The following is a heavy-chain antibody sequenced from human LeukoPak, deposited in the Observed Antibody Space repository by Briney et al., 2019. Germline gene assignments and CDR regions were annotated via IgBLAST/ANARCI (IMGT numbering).Heavy chain of an antibody. Sequence: GVSLRLSCAASGFTFSSYAMSWVRQGPGKGLEWVSAISGSGGSTYYADSVKGRFTISRDNSKNTLYLQINSLRAEDTAVYYCVKPAASRKVAYYFDYWGQGTLVTVSS. CDR2: ISGSGGST. D-gene: IGHD6-13*01. V-gene: IGHV3-23*01. CDR3: VKPAASRKVAYYFDY. J-gene: IGHJ4*02. CDR1: GFTFSSYA.